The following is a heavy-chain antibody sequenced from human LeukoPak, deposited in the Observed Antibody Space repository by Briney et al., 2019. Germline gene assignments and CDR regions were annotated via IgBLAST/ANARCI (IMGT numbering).Heavy chain of an antibody. D-gene: IGHD5-24*01. J-gene: IGHJ4*02. CDR2: ISSRGSNL. V-gene: IGHV3-21*01. CDR3: ARDGGVDGYNSYFDY. Sequence: KPGGSLRLSCAASGFTFSSYSMNWVRQAPGKGLEWVSSISSRGSNLYYADSVKGRFTISRDNAKNSLYLQMNSLRAEDAALYYCARDGGVDGYNSYFDYWGQGTLVTVSS. CDR1: GFTFSSYS.